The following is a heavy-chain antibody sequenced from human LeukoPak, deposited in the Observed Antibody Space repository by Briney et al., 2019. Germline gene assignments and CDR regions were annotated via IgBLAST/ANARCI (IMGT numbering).Heavy chain of an antibody. V-gene: IGHV4-59*01. CDR1: GGSISSYY. CDR3: AGERSRGYSSGWYLDY. CDR2: IYYSGST. D-gene: IGHD6-19*01. J-gene: IGHJ4*02. Sequence: SETLSLTCTVSGGSISSYYWSWIRQPPGKGLEWIGYIYYSGSTNYNPSLKSRVTISVDTSKNQFSLKLSSVTAADTAVYYCAGERSRGYSSGWYLDYWGQGTLVTVSS.